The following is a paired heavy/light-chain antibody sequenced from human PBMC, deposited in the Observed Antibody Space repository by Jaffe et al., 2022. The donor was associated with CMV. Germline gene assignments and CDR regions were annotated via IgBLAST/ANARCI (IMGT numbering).Light chain of an antibody. CDR3: LLSYSGSALWV. V-gene: IGLV7-46*01. CDR2: DTS. CDR1: TGAVTSDHY. J-gene: IGLJ3*02. Sequence: QAVVTQEPSLTVSPGGTVTLTCGSSTGAVTSDHYPYWFQQKPGHAPRTLIFDTSSKHSWTPARFSGSLLGGKAALTLSGAQPEDEAEYYCLLSYSGSALWVFGGGTKLTVL.
Heavy chain of an antibody. Sequence: QVQLVQSGGEVKKPGASVKVSCKASGYSFTSYGISWVRQAPGQGLEWMGWISGYNGNTNYAQKFQDTVTMTTDTSTRTAYMELRSLRSDDTAVYYCARVGKHRGNLGMDVWGQGTTVTVSS. CDR3: ARVGKHRGNLGMDV. J-gene: IGHJ6*02. CDR2: ISGYNGNT. D-gene: IGHD3-16*01. V-gene: IGHV1-18*01. CDR1: GYSFTSYG.